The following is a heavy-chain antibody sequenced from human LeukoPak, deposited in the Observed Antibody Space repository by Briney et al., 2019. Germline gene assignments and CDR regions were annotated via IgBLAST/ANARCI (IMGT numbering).Heavy chain of an antibody. Sequence: GGSLRLSCAASGFTFSSYWMSWVRQAPGKGLEWVANIKQDGSEKYYVDSVKGRFTISRDNAKNSLYLQMNSLRAEDTAVYYCARDRFGVFSTSCYLDVWGKGTTVTISS. CDR1: GFTFSSYW. J-gene: IGHJ6*04. CDR2: IKQDGSEK. D-gene: IGHD2-2*01. V-gene: IGHV3-7*03. CDR3: ARDRFGVFSTSCYLDV.